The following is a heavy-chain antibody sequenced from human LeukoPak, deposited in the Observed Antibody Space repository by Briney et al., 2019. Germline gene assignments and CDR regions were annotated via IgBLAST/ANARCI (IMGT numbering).Heavy chain of an antibody. D-gene: IGHD5-24*01. J-gene: IGHJ4*02. Sequence: GGSLRLSCAASGFTFSNYWMHWVRQAPGEGLVWVSRIYRDGSSTDYADSVKGRFTISRDNAKNTLYQQMNSLRAEDTAVYFCARDGDGYNFDYWGQGTLVIVSS. CDR1: GFTFSNYW. CDR3: ARDGDGYNFDY. V-gene: IGHV3-74*01. CDR2: IYRDGSST.